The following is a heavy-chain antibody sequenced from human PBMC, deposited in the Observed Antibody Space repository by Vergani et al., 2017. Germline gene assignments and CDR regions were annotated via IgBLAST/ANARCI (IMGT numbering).Heavy chain of an antibody. J-gene: IGHJ4*02. CDR2: IKSKTDGGTT. V-gene: IGHV3-15*07. Sequence: VQLQESGPGLVKSSETLSLTCSVSFDSIRNLYCNWVRQAPGKGLEWVGRIKSKTDGGTTDYAAPVKGRFTISRDDSKNTLYLQMNSLKTEDTAVYYCTTRTMITFGGVTKYYFDYWGQGTLVTVSS. D-gene: IGHD3-16*01. CDR3: TTRTMITFGGVTKYYFDY. CDR1: FDSIRNLY.